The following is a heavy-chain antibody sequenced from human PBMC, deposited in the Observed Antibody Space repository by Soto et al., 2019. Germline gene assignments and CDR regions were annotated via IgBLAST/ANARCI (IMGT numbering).Heavy chain of an antibody. CDR1: GISLSTSGVG. J-gene: IGHJ3*02. CDR3: ARGLASLPVFAFDI. CDR2: VYWNDDA. Sequence: SGPTLVNTTQTLTLTCTLSGISLSTSGVGLGWIRQTPGKALEWLALVYWNDDAHYSPSLRSRLTIAKDTSKNQAVLTMTNMDPVDTATYYCARGLASLPVFAFDIWGQGTVVTVAS. V-gene: IGHV2-5*01.